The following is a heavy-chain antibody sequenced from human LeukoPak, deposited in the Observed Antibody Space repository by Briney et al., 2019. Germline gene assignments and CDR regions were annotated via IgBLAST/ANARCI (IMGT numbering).Heavy chain of an antibody. CDR3: ARASTSSWMMFY. J-gene: IGHJ4*02. V-gene: IGHV3-30*04. CDR1: GFTFSSYA. D-gene: IGHD6-13*01. CDR2: ISYDGSNK. Sequence: LGGSLRLSCAASGFTFSSYAMHWVRQAPGKGLEWVAVISYDGSNKYYADSVKGRFTISRDNSKNTLYLQMNSLRAEDTAVYYCARASTSSWMMFYWGQGTLVTVSS.